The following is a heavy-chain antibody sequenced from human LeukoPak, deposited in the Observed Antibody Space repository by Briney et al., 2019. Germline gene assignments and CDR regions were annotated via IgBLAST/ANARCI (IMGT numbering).Heavy chain of an antibody. CDR1: GFTFSSYA. D-gene: IGHD6-13*01. V-gene: IGHV3-23*01. J-gene: IGHJ4*02. Sequence: GGSLRLSCAASGFTFSSYAMSWVRQAPGKGLEWVSAISGSGGSTYYADSVRGRFTISRDNSKNTLYLQTNSLRAEDTAVYYCAKDHSLVAGQADYWGQGTLVTVSS. CDR3: AKDHSLVAGQADY. CDR2: ISGSGGST.